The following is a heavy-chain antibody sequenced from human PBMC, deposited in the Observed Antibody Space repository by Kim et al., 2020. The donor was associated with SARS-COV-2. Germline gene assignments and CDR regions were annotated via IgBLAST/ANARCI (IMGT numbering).Heavy chain of an antibody. J-gene: IGHJ3*01. D-gene: IGHD1-26*01. V-gene: IGHV3-73*01. CDR1: GFPFRHSP. Sequence: GGSLRLSCAASGFPFRHSPIYSVRNSYGKGLEWACRIRSKDYSYATSYAATAQGSLTISGVDSEITAFLHMNMLKTEDTAVYYYSRIPVTSLAYRDAFDV. CDR2: IRSKDYSYAT. CDR3: SRIPVTSLAYRDAFDV.